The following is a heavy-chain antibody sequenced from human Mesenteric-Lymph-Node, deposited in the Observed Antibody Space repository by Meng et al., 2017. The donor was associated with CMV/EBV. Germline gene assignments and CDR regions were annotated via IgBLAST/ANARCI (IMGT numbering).Heavy chain of an antibody. CDR3: ARQGCSATSCYFHY. CDR1: GYSFTTYW. V-gene: IGHV5-51*01. CDR2: IYPGDSDT. Sequence: GESLKISCKASGYSFTTYWIAWVRQTPGKGLECMGVIYPGDSDTRYSPSFQGQVTISADKSINTAYLQWSSLKASDTAMYYCARQGCSATSCYFHYWGQGTLVTVSS. D-gene: IGHD2-2*01. J-gene: IGHJ4*02.